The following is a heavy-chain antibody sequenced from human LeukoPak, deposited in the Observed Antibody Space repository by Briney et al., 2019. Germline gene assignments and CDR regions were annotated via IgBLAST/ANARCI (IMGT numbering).Heavy chain of an antibody. CDR3: ARASPANGDYVDLDY. D-gene: IGHD4-17*01. Sequence: GGSLRLSCAVSGFTFSSYYMHWVRQAPGKGLVWVSRIDDGGSSTTYADSVKGRFTISRGNAKNTLYLQMDNLRAEDTAVYYCARASPANGDYVDLDYWGLGTLVTVSS. J-gene: IGHJ4*02. V-gene: IGHV3-74*01. CDR2: IDDGGSST. CDR1: GFTFSSYY.